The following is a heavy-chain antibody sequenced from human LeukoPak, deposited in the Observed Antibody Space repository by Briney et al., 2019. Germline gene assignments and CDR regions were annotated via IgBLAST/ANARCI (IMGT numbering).Heavy chain of an antibody. CDR1: GFTFSSYG. J-gene: IGHJ4*02. Sequence: QPGRSLRLSCAASGFTFSSYGMHWVRQAPGKGLEWVADISYDGSNKYYADSVKGRFTISRDNSKNTLYLQMNSPRAEDTDVYYXXXXXXPTPYSSSSFDYWGQGTLVTVSS. CDR3: XXXXXPTPYSSSSFDY. V-gene: IGHV3-30*03. D-gene: IGHD6-6*01. CDR2: ISYDGSNK.